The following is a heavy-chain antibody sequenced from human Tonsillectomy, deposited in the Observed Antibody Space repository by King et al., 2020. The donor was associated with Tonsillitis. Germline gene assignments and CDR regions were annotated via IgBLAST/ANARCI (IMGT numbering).Heavy chain of an antibody. CDR1: GFPLSDAW. CDR2: IKSISRGGTP. D-gene: IGHD5-18*01. Sequence: VQLVESGGALVKPEGSLRLSCVVSGFPLSDAWVSWVRQAPGKGLEWVGRIKSISRGGTPDYAAPVKGRFTISRDESNNILYLQMNSLKIEDTAVYYCSSEGTSYGFHSLYSWGQGTQVTVSS. J-gene: IGHJ4*02. V-gene: IGHV3-15*02. CDR3: SSEGTSYGFHSLYS.